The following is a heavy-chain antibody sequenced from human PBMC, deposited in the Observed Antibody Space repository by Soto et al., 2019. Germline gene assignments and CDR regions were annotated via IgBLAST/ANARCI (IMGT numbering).Heavy chain of an antibody. Sequence: GGSLRLSCAASGFTFSTYTMHLVRQAPGKGLQYVSAISGDGTTTYYTDSLEGRFTVSRDNSKNTLYLQMGSLRAEDMGVYYCARDSGSYSLVYWCQGTLVTGSS. V-gene: IGHV3-64*02. CDR2: ISGDGTTT. J-gene: IGHJ4*02. D-gene: IGHD1-26*01. CDR1: GFTFSTYT. CDR3: ARDSGSYSLVY.